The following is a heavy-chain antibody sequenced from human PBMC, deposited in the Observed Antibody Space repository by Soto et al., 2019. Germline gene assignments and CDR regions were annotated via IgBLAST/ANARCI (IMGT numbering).Heavy chain of an antibody. CDR1: GFTFSSYG. J-gene: IGHJ4*02. V-gene: IGHV3-33*01. CDR2: IWYDGSNK. Sequence: GGSLRLSCAASGFTFSSYGMHWVRQAPGKGLEWVAVIWYDGSNKYYADSVKGRFTISRDNSKNTLYLQMNSLRAEDTAVYYCARDPSPNNYGDYDLDYWGQGTLVTVSS. D-gene: IGHD4-17*01. CDR3: ARDPSPNNYGDYDLDY.